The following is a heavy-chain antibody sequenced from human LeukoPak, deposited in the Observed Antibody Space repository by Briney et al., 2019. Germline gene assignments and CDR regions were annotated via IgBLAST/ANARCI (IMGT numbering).Heavy chain of an antibody. J-gene: IGHJ2*01. V-gene: IGHV4-30-2*01. CDR3: ARDSGYSYGSWYFDL. CDR1: GGSISSGGYS. D-gene: IGHD5-18*01. Sequence: SQTLSLTCAVSGGSISSGGYSWSWIRQPPGKGLGWVGYIYHSGSTYYNPSLKSRVTISVDRSKNQFSLKLSSVTAADTAVYYCARDSGYSYGSWYFDLWGRGTLVTVSS. CDR2: IYHSGST.